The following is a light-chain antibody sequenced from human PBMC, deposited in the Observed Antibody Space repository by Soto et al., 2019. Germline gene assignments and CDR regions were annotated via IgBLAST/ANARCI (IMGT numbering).Light chain of an antibody. Sequence: ETVLTQSPASLSLSPGERATLSCRASQSVTTNLAWYQKKPGQAPRLLLYGAYTRATGIPARFSGSGSGTELTLTISSLQSEDFAVYYCQQYNNWPPITFGQGTRLEIK. CDR3: QQYNNWPPIT. CDR2: GAY. CDR1: QSVTTN. J-gene: IGKJ5*01. V-gene: IGKV3-15*01.